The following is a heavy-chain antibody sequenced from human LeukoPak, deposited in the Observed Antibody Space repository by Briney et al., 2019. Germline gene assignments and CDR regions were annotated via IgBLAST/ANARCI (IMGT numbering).Heavy chain of an antibody. Sequence: SVKVSCTASGGTLSSYPITWVRQAPGEGLEWMGRIIPFLDRPNYAQKFQGRVTITADRSTNTVYMELSSLRSEDTAMYYCARDRGSDSGNYEGTPFGPWGQGTLVTVSS. CDR2: IIPFLDRP. V-gene: IGHV1-69*04. CDR1: GGTLSSYP. D-gene: IGHD3-10*01. CDR3: ARDRGSDSGNYEGTPFGP. J-gene: IGHJ5*02.